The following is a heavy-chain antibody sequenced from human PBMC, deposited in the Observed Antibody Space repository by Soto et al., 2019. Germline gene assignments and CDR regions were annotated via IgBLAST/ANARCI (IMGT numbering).Heavy chain of an antibody. CDR3: VRDPPHAHFHF. CDR1: GFSFSHYW. CDR2: VDVDGSTT. Sequence: DGQLVQSGGGLVQPGGSLRLSCAASGFSFSHYWMHWVRQAPGKGLVWVAHVDVDGSTTNYADFVGGRFTVSRDNAKNTLYQQMDSLGGDDTAVYYCVRDPPHAHFHFWAQGTLVIVSS. J-gene: IGHJ4*02. V-gene: IGHV3-74*01. D-gene: IGHD3-9*01.